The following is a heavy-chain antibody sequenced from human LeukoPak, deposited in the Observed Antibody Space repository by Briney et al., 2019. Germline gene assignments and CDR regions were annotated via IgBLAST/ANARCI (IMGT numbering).Heavy chain of an antibody. CDR2: IYYSGST. CDR1: GGSINSGGYY. J-gene: IGHJ4*02. Sequence: PSETLSLTCTVSGGSINSGGYYWSWIRQHPGKGLEWIGYIYYSGSTYYNPSLKSRGTISVDTSKNQFSLKLRSVTAADTAVYYCARAYRSSFDYWGQRTGVRVSS. D-gene: IGHD6-6*01. CDR3: ARAYRSSFDY. V-gene: IGHV4-31*03.